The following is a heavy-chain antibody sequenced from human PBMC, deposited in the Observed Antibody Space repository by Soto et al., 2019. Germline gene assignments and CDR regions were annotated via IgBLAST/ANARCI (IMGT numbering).Heavy chain of an antibody. CDR3: AKDFPYYYDFWSGSPPPTFSV. D-gene: IGHD3-3*01. CDR2: ISYDGSNK. Sequence: HPGGSLRLSCAASGFTFSSYGMHWVRQAPGKGLEWVAVISYDGSNKYYADSVKGRFTISRDNSKNTLYLQMNSLRAEDTAVYYCAKDFPYYYDFWSGSPPPTFSVWGQGTTVTVSS. V-gene: IGHV3-30*18. CDR1: GFTFSSYG. J-gene: IGHJ6*02.